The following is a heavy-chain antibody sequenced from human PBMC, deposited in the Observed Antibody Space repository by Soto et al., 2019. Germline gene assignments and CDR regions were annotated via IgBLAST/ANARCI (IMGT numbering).Heavy chain of an antibody. Sequence: AASVKVSFKASGGTFSRYAISWLRQAPGQGLEWMGGIIPIFGTANYAQKFQGRVTITADESTSTAYMELSSLRSEDTAVYYCARVSADYYGSGSGFDPWGQGTLVTVSS. J-gene: IGHJ5*02. CDR2: IIPIFGTA. V-gene: IGHV1-69*13. CDR1: GGTFSRYA. D-gene: IGHD3-10*01. CDR3: ARVSADYYGSGSGFDP.